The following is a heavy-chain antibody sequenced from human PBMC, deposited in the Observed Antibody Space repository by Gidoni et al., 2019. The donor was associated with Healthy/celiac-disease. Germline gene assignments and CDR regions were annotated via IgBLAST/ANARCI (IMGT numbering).Heavy chain of an antibody. CDR3: ARRPPDCTNGVCPSRAYGMDV. D-gene: IGHD2-8*01. Sequence: QVQLVQSGAEVKKPGASVKVSCKASGYTFTSYYIHWVRQAPGPELEWMGIMNPRGGRTSYAQKFQSSVTMTRDTSTSTVYMELSSLRSEDTAVYYCARRPPDCTNGVCPSRAYGMDVWGQGTTVTVSS. J-gene: IGHJ6*02. CDR1: GYTFTSYY. V-gene: IGHV1-46*03. CDR2: MNPRGGRT.